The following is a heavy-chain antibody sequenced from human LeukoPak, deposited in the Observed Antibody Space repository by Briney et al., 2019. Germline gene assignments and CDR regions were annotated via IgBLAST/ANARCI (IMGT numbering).Heavy chain of an antibody. D-gene: IGHD3-9*01. CDR2: IEQDGSEK. V-gene: IGHV3-7*03. J-gene: IGHJ4*02. Sequence: GGSLRLSCADSGYTFSSYWMSWVRQAPGKVLEWVGNIEQDGSEKYYVDSVKGRFTISRDNAKNSLYLQMNSLRAEDTALYYCAKDMGALYYDMLTGVYFDYWGPGTLVTVSS. CDR3: AKDMGALYYDMLTGVYFDY. CDR1: GYTFSSYW.